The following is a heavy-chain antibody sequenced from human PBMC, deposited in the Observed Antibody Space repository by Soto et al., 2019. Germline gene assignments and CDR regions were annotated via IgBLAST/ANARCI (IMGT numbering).Heavy chain of an antibody. Sequence: GGSLRLSCAASGFTFSSYGMRWVRQAPGKGLEWVSAISGSGGSRYYADSVKGRFTISRDNSKNTLYLQMNSLRAEDTAVYYCEKDWVNIEADVQEYYGMDVWGQGTTVTVSS. D-gene: IGHD6-13*01. V-gene: IGHV3-23*01. CDR2: ISGSGGSR. CDR3: EKDWVNIEADVQEYYGMDV. J-gene: IGHJ6*02. CDR1: GFTFSSYG.